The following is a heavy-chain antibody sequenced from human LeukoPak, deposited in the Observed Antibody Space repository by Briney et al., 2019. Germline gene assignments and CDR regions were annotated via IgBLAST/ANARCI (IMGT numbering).Heavy chain of an antibody. CDR1: GGSISGYY. D-gene: IGHD6-19*01. J-gene: IGHJ4*02. V-gene: IGHV4-59*01. Sequence: PSETLSLTCTVSGGSISGYYWNWIRQSPEKGLEWIGYIYYTGNTKYNPSLKSRLTISVDTSKDQFSLRLTSVTAADTAVYYCARVQFWLVPETYYFDSWGRGTLVTVSS. CDR2: IYYTGNT. CDR3: ARVQFWLVPETYYFDS.